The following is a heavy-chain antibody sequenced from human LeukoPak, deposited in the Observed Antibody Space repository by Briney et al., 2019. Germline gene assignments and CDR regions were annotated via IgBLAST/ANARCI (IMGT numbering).Heavy chain of an antibody. CDR2: ISGSGGST. D-gene: IGHD3-3*01. Sequence: GGSLRLSCAASGFTFSSYAMSWVRQSPGKGLEWVSAISGSGGSTYYADSEKGRFTISRDNSKNTLYLQVNSLGAEDTDVYYCAKEGGVGGYDFWSGYYTGSSPYFDYWGQGTLVTVSS. J-gene: IGHJ4*02. V-gene: IGHV3-23*01. CDR1: GFTFSSYA. CDR3: AKEGGVGGYDFWSGYYTGSSPYFDY.